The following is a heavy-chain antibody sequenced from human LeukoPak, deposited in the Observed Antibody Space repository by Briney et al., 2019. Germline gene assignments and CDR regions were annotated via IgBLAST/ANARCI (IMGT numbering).Heavy chain of an antibody. CDR3: AVGYSSGWFDY. D-gene: IGHD6-19*01. Sequence: ASAKVSCKASGYTFTSYYMHWVRQAPGQGLEWMGIINPSGGSTSYAQKFQGRVTMTRDTSTSTVYMELSSLRSEDTAVYYCAVGYSSGWFDYWGQGTLVTVSS. CDR2: INPSGGST. V-gene: IGHV1-46*01. CDR1: GYTFTSYY. J-gene: IGHJ4*02.